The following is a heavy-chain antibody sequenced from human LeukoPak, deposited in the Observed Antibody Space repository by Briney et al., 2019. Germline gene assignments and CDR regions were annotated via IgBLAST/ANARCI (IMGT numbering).Heavy chain of an antibody. CDR3: AKMKGHPLPKYYMDV. V-gene: IGHV3-23*01. CDR2: ISCSGDNT. CDR1: GFTFSGFA. D-gene: IGHD1-26*01. Sequence: GGSLRLSCAASGFTFSGFAISWVRRTPGKGLEWVSGISCSGDNTLYTDSVKGRFTISRDNSKNTLYLEMNSLRAEDTAIYYCAKMKGHPLPKYYMDVWGQGTTVTVSS. J-gene: IGHJ6*01.